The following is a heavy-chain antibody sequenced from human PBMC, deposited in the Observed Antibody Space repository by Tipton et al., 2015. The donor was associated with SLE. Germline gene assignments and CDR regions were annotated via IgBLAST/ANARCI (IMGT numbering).Heavy chain of an antibody. D-gene: IGHD3-22*01. Sequence: GLVKPSETLSLTCAVYGGSFSGYYWSWIRQPPGKGLEWIGEINHSGSTNYNPSLKSRVTISVDTSKNQFSLKLSSVTAADTAVYYCARGDYYDSSGMGGYWGQGTLVTVSS. CDR1: GGSFSGYY. J-gene: IGHJ4*02. CDR2: INHSGST. CDR3: ARGDYYDSSGMGGY. V-gene: IGHV4-34*01.